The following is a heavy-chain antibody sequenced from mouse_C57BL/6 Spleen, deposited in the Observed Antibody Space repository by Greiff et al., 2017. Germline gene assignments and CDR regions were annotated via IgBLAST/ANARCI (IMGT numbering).Heavy chain of an antibody. J-gene: IGHJ4*01. V-gene: IGHV1-9*01. Sequence: VQLVESGAELMKPGASVKLSCKATGYPFPGYWIAWVKQRPGHGLEWIGEILPGSGSTNYHEKFKGKATFTADTSSHTVYMQLSSLTTEDSAIYYCARDYSNTRDAMDYWGQGTSVTVSS. D-gene: IGHD2-5*01. CDR3: ARDYSNTRDAMDY. CDR2: ILPGSGST. CDR1: GYPFPGYW.